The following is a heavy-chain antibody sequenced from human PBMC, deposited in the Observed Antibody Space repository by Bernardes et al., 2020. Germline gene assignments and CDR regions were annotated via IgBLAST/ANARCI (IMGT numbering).Heavy chain of an antibody. V-gene: IGHV3-7*01. D-gene: IGHD1-26*01. CDR1: GFTFSSYW. Sequence: GGSLRLSCAASGFTFSSYWMSWVRQAPGKGLEWVANIKQDGSEKYYVDSVKGRFTISRDNAKNSLYLQMNSLRAEDTAVYYCARALGVSGSYPAVVDYYYYGMDVWGQGTTVTVSS. CDR2: IKQDGSEK. CDR3: ARALGVSGSYPAVVDYYYYGMDV. J-gene: IGHJ6*02.